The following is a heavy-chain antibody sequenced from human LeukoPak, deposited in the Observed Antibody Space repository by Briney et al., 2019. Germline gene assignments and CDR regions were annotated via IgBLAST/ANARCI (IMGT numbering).Heavy chain of an antibody. CDR3: ARWGATGYGDY. CDR2: ISDSSSTI. J-gene: IGHJ4*02. Sequence: GGSLRLSCAASGFTFSSYGMNWVRQAPGKGLEWVSYISDSSSTIYYADSVKGRLTISRDNAKNSLYLQMNSLRAEDTAVYYCARWGATGYGDYWGQGTLVTVSS. CDR1: GFTFSSYG. D-gene: IGHD3-9*01. V-gene: IGHV3-48*03.